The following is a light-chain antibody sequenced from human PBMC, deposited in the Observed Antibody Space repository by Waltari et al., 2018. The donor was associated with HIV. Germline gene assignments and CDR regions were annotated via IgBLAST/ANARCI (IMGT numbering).Light chain of an antibody. CDR2: DNN. V-gene: IGLV1-51*01. J-gene: IGLJ1*01. CDR3: GTWDSSLSAYD. Sequence: QSVLTQPPSVSAAPGQKVTISCSGSSPHIGNNSVSWYQQPPGTAPKLLIYDNNKRPSGIPDRFSGSQSGTSATLGITGLQTGDEADYYCGTWDSSLSAYDFGTGTKVTVL. CDR1: SPHIGNNS.